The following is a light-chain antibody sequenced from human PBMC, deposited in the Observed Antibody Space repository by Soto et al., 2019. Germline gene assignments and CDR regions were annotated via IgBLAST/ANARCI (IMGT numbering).Light chain of an antibody. CDR3: QQYGSSPYT. CDR1: QSVPNSL. Sequence: EIVLTQSPGTLSLSPGDGATLSCRASQSVPNSLLCWYRQTPGQAPRLLIYRISNRATGVPDRFSGSGSGTDFTLTISRLESEDFAVYYCQQYGSSPYTCGQGTKVE. V-gene: IGKV3-20*01. J-gene: IGKJ2*01. CDR2: RIS.